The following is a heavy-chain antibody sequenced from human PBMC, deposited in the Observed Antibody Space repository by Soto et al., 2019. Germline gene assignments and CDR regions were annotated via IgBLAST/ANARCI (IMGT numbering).Heavy chain of an antibody. CDR2: MNPNSGNT. V-gene: IGHV1-8*01. CDR3: ARGVEYDYIWDPADYYHSYMDV. D-gene: IGHD3-16*01. J-gene: IGHJ6*03. CDR1: WCTFTVYD. Sequence: GAPVKASFEGSWCTFTVYDMEGVGQATGKGVEGMGWMNPNSGNTGYAQKFQGRVTMTRNTSISTAYMELSSLRSEDTAVYYCARGVEYDYIWDPADYYHSYMDVWGKGTTVTVSS.